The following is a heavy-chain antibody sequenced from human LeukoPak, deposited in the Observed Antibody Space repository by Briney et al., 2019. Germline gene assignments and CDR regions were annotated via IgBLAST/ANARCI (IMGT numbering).Heavy chain of an antibody. D-gene: IGHD5-18*01. Sequence: SETLSLTCTVSGGSMSSYYWSLIRKPAGKGLEWIGSIYYSGSTNYNPSLKSRVTISVDTSKNQFSLRLSSVTAADTAVYYCARDHRGYSYGLFDNWGQGTLVTVSS. CDR1: GGSMSSYY. V-gene: IGHV4-59*01. CDR3: ARDHRGYSYGLFDN. CDR2: IYYSGST. J-gene: IGHJ4*02.